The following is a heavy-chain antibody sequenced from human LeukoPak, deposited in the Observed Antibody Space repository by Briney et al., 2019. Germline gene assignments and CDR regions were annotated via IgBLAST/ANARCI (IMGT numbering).Heavy chain of an antibody. J-gene: IGHJ6*03. D-gene: IGHD3-3*01. CDR2: ISSSSSYI. CDR1: GFTFSSYS. CDR3: ARAAKWLLSIEAPSYYYMDV. Sequence: GGSLRLSCAASGFTFSSYSMNWVRQAPGKGLEWVSSISSSSSYIYYADSVKGRFTISRDNAKNSLYLQMNSLRAEDTAVYYCARAAKWLLSIEAPSYYYMDVWGKGTTVTVSS. V-gene: IGHV3-21*01.